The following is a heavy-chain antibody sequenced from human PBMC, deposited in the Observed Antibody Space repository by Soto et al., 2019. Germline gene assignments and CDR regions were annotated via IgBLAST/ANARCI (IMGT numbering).Heavy chain of an antibody. Sequence: ASVKVSCKASGYTFTNFGISWVRQAPGQGLEWMGWISAYNGNTNYAQNFQGRVTMTTDTSTSTAYMELRSLRSDDTAVYYCVRTIQPGTKTYFDYWGQGTLVTVAS. D-gene: IGHD5-18*01. CDR3: VRTIQPGTKTYFDY. V-gene: IGHV1-18*01. CDR2: ISAYNGNT. CDR1: GYTFTNFG. J-gene: IGHJ4*02.